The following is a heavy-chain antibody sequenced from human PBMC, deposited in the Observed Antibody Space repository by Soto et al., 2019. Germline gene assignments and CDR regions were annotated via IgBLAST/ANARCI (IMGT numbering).Heavy chain of an antibody. J-gene: IGHJ3*02. Sequence: SEALSLTCTVSGGSISSGDYYWSWIRQPPGKGLEWIGYIYYSGTTYYNPSLKSRVTISVDTSKNQFTLKLSSVTAADTAVYYCAILYDSSGYLHGFDIWGQGTMVTVSS. CDR3: AILYDSSGYLHGFDI. V-gene: IGHV4-30-4*01. CDR1: GGSISSGDYY. D-gene: IGHD3-22*01. CDR2: IYYSGTT.